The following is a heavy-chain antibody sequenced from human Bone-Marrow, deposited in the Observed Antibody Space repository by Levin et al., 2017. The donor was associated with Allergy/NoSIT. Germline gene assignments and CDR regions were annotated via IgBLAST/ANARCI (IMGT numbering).Heavy chain of an antibody. CDR2: ISYDGSNK. CDR3: AKDLLFDPGYSSSWYLYYGMDV. J-gene: IGHJ6*02. D-gene: IGHD6-13*01. Sequence: PGGSLRLSCAASGFTFSSYGMHWVRQAPGKGLEWVAVISYDGSNKYYADSVKGRFTISRDNSKNTLYLQMNSLRAEDTAVYYCAKDLLFDPGYSSSWYLYYGMDVWGQGTTVTVSS. CDR1: GFTFSSYG. V-gene: IGHV3-30*18.